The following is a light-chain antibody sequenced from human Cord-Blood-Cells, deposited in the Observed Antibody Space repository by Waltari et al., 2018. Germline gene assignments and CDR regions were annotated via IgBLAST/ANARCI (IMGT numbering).Light chain of an antibody. CDR2: QDS. Sequence: SYELTQPPSVSVSPGQTASITCSGDKSGDKYACWYQQKPGQSPVLVIYQDSKRPPGIPERFSGSNSGNTATLTISGTQAMDEADYYCQAWDSSPNWVFGGGTKLTVL. CDR1: KSGDKY. CDR3: QAWDSSPNWV. J-gene: IGLJ3*02. V-gene: IGLV3-1*01.